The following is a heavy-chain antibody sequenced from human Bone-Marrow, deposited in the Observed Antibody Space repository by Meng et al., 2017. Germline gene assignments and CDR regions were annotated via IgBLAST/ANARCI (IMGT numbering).Heavy chain of an antibody. Sequence: SVKVSCKASGGTFSSYAISWVRQAPGQGLEWMGGIIPIFGTANYAQKFQGRVTITADKSTSTAYMELSSLRSEDMAVYYCARGLFLEVLLNIGSGSFYYFDYWARGTVAT. CDR2: IIPIFGTA. V-gene: IGHV1-69*06. D-gene: IGHD3-10*01. CDR1: GGTFSSYA. CDR3: ARGLFLEVLLNIGSGSFYYFDY. J-gene: IGHJ4*02.